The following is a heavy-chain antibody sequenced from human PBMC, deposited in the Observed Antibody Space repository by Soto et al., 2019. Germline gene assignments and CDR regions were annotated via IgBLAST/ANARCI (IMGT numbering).Heavy chain of an antibody. CDR2: IYSGDST. CDR3: ARDRHSYGRDAFDI. J-gene: IGHJ3*02. V-gene: IGHV3-53*01. CDR1: GFTVSSNY. Sequence: EVQLVESGGGLIQPGGSLRLSCAASGFTVSSNYMSWVRQAPGKGLEWVSVIYSGDSTYYADSVKGRFTISRDNSKNMLYLQMNGLRAEDTAVYYCARDRHSYGRDAFDIWGQGTMVTVSS. D-gene: IGHD5-18*01.